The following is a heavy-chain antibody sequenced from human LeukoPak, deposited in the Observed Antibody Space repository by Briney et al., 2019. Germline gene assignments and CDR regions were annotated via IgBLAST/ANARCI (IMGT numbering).Heavy chain of an antibody. D-gene: IGHD4-23*01. CDR2: ISAYNGNT. CDR1: GYTFTSYG. Sequence: ASVTVSCKASGYTFTSYGISWVRQAPGQGLEWMGWISAYNGNTNYAQKFQGRVTMTRDTSISTAYMELSRLRSDDTAVYYCARDDYGGFDYWGQGTLVTVSS. J-gene: IGHJ4*02. V-gene: IGHV1-18*01. CDR3: ARDDYGGFDY.